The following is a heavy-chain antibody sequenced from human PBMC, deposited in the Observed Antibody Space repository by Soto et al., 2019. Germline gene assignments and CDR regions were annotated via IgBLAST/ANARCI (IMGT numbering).Heavy chain of an antibody. CDR3: ARGRSCSGGRCYFDY. V-gene: IGHV3-7*04. CDR1: GFTFSNYW. CDR2: IKQDGSEN. D-gene: IGHD2-15*01. J-gene: IGHJ4*02. Sequence: EVQLVESGGGLVQPGGSLRLSCAASGFTFSNYWMSWVRQAPGEGLEWVANIKQDGSENSYVDSVKGRFTISRDNAKNAVYLPMNSLRAEDTAVYYCARGRSCSGGRCYFDYWGQGTPVTVSS.